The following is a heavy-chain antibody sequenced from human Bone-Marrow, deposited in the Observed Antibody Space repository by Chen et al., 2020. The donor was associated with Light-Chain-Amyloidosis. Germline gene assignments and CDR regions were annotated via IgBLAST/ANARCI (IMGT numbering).Heavy chain of an antibody. Sequence: QVNLVQSGAEAKKPGASMKISCKASGYTFINYYIHWVRQAPGQGLEWMGAINPNDGNTTYVQKFQGRVSMTRDTSSDTVYMDVTRLTSDDTAMYFCTRTDSNYIFDYRGQGTLVTVSA. V-gene: IGHV1-46*01. J-gene: IGHJ4*02. CDR1: GYTFINYY. CDR2: INPNDGNT. D-gene: IGHD4-4*01. CDR3: TRTDSNYIFDY.